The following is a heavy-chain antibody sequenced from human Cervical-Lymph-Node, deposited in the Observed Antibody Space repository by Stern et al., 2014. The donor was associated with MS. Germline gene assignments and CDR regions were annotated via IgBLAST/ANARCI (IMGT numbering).Heavy chain of an antibody. V-gene: IGHV3-66*01. D-gene: IGHD5-24*01. J-gene: IGHJ5*02. CDR1: GSTVNSNY. CDR3: TREMAARRLDP. Sequence: DQLVESGGPLVQPGGSLRLSCAASGSTVNSNYMTWVRQAPGKGLEWVSIFYSGISTYYAESVKGRFSFSIDNSKNTLFLHMNNLRVEDTAMYYCTREMAARRLDPWGQGTLVIVSA. CDR2: FYSGIST.